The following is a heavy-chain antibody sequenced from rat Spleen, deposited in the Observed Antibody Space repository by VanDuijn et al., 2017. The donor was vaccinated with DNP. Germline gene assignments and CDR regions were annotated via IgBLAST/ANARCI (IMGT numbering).Heavy chain of an antibody. Sequence: EVQLVESGGGLVQPGRSLKLSRAASGFTFSDYNIPCVRQARTQGPEWVATIIYDGSRTYYRDSVKGRFTISRENAESSLFLQMDSLRSEDTATYYCATSSYFGYDYGFAYWGQGTLVTVSS. CDR3: ATSSYFGYDYGFAY. D-gene: IGHD1-7*01. CDR1: GFTFSDYN. J-gene: IGHJ3*01. V-gene: IGHV5S10*01. CDR2: IIYDGSRT.